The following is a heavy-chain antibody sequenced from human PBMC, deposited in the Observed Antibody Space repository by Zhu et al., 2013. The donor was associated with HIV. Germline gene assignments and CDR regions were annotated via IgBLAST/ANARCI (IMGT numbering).Heavy chain of an antibody. CDR2: INPNSGGT. Sequence: QVQLVQSGAEVKKPGASVKVSCKASGYTFTGYYMHWVRQAPGQGLEWMGWINPNSGGTNYAQKFQGRVTMTRDTSISTAYMELSRLRSDDTAVYYCARDRNPHYDFWSGLSTSMDVWGQGTTGHRLL. CDR3: ARDRNPHYDFWSGLSTSMDV. J-gene: IGHJ6*02. V-gene: IGHV1-2*02. CDR1: GYTFTGYY. D-gene: IGHD3-3*01.